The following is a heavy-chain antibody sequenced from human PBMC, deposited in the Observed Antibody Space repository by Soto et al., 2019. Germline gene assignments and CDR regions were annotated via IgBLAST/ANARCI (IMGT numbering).Heavy chain of an antibody. CDR3: ASIAAATQGGYYYYGMDV. CDR2: IDPSDSYT. J-gene: IGHJ6*02. Sequence: GDSLKISCKASGYSFTSYWITWVRQMPGKGLEWMGRIDPSDSYTNYSPSFQGHVTISADKSISTAYLQWSSLKASDTAMYYCASIAAATQGGYYYYGMDVWGQGTTVTVSS. CDR1: GYSFTSYW. V-gene: IGHV5-10-1*01. D-gene: IGHD6-13*01.